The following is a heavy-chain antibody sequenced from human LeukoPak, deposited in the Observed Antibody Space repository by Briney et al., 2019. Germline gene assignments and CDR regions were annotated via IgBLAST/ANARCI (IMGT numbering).Heavy chain of an antibody. CDR3: ARVAKHFRGGLSFYYMDV. D-gene: IGHD3-10*01. CDR1: GGSISSISYY. V-gene: IGHV4-39*07. Sequence: PSETLSLTCTVSGGSISSISYYWGWIRQPPGKGLEGIGSMYHNGSTNYNPSLKSRVTISLDTSKNSFSLKVISVTAADTAVYYCARVAKHFRGGLSFYYMDVWGKGTTVTISS. J-gene: IGHJ6*03. CDR2: MYHNGST.